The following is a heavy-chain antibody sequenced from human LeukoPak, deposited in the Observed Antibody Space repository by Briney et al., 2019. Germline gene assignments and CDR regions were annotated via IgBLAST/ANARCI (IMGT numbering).Heavy chain of an antibody. J-gene: IGHJ4*02. CDR2: ISGNGGST. Sequence: GGSLRLSCAASGFTFSTYDMSWVRQAPGKGLEWVSVISGNGGSTHYADSVKGRFTISRDNSKNTLYLQMNSLRAEDTAVYYCAKDGVMAGHHLDYWGQGTLVTVSS. V-gene: IGHV3-23*01. CDR1: GFTFSTYD. D-gene: IGHD5-24*01. CDR3: AKDGVMAGHHLDY.